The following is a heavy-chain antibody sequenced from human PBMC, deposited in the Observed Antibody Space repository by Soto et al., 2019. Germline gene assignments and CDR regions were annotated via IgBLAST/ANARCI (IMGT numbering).Heavy chain of an antibody. D-gene: IGHD3-3*01. Sequence: GESLKISCKGSGYSFTSYWIGWVRQMPGKGLEWMGIIYPGDSDTRYSPSFQGQVTISADKSISTAYLQWSSLKASDTAMYYCARHGVTGLPHYYGMDVWGQGTTVTVSS. J-gene: IGHJ6*02. CDR2: IYPGDSDT. V-gene: IGHV5-51*01. CDR1: GYSFTSYW. CDR3: ARHGVTGLPHYYGMDV.